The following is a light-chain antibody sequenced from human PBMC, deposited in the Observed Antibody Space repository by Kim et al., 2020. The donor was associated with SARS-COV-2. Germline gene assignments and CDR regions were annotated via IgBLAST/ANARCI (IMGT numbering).Light chain of an antibody. Sequence: SPGERAPPSCRASQSIGSELAWYQQKPGQAPRLLIYHASTRATGVPGRFSGSGFGTEFSLSISSLQSEDFAVYHCQQYNNWPPITFGGGTKVDIK. J-gene: IGKJ4*01. CDR1: QSIGSE. CDR3: QQYNNWPPIT. CDR2: HAS. V-gene: IGKV3-15*01.